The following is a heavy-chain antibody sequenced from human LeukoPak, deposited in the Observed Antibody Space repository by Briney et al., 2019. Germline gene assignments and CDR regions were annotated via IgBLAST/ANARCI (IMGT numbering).Heavy chain of an antibody. D-gene: IGHD3-22*01. CDR3: ARQVNAFDI. CDR2: IYYRGST. V-gene: IGHV4-59*08. J-gene: IGHJ3*02. CDR1: GGFISSFY. Sequence: SETLSLTCTVSGGFISSFYWSWIRQPPGKGLEWIGYIYYRGSTNYNPSLKSRVTMSLDTSKNQFSLQLSSVTAADTAVYYCARQVNAFDIWGQGTMVTVSS.